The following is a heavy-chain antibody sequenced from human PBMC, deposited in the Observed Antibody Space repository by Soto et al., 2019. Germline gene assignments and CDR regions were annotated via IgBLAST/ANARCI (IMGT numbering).Heavy chain of an antibody. CDR1: GGSITSSSYY. J-gene: IGHJ6*02. D-gene: IGHD2-2*01. CDR2: IYYSGST. V-gene: IGHV4-39*01. CDR3: ARLGCSSTSCYLGYYYYGMDV. Sequence: SETLSLTCTVSGGSITSSSYYWGWIRQPPGKGLEWIGSIYYSGSTYYNPSLKSRVTISVDTSKNQFSLKLSSVTAADTAVYYCARLGCSSTSCYLGYYYYGMDVWGQGTTVTVSS.